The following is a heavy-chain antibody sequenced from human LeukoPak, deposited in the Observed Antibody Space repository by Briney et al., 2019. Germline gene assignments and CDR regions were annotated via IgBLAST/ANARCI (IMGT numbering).Heavy chain of an antibody. CDR3: ARARDDYYYYYGMDV. Sequence: ASVKVSCKASGGTFSSYAISWVRQAPGQGLEWMGWINPNSGGTNYAQKFQGWVTMTRDTSISTAYMELSRLRSDDTAVYYCARARDDYYYYYGMDVWGQGTTVTVSS. V-gene: IGHV1-2*04. CDR1: GGTFSSYA. CDR2: INPNSGGT. J-gene: IGHJ6*02.